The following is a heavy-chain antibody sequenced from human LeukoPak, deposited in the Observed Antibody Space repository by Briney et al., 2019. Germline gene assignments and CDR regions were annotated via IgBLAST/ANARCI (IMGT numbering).Heavy chain of an antibody. CDR3: ARATRYGSGHNWFDP. J-gene: IGHJ5*02. V-gene: IGHV4-59*01. CDR1: GGSISSYY. CDR2: IYYSGST. Sequence: SETLSLTCTVSGGSISSYYWSWIRQPPGKGLEWIGNIYYSGSTNYNPSLKSRVTISVDTSKNQFSLKLSSVTAADTAVYYCARATRYGSGHNWFDPWGQGTLVTVSS. D-gene: IGHD3-10*01.